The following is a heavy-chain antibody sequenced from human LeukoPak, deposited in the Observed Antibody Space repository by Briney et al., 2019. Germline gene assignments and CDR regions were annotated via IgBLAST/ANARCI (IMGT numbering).Heavy chain of an antibody. CDR3: TRVIVATKYE. CDR2: IRSKKYGETT. CDR1: GFPFGDYA. D-gene: IGHD5-12*01. J-gene: IGHJ4*02. V-gene: IGHV3-49*04. Sequence: GGPLRFSGPASGFPFGDYARNWVRQPPGKVQGGVVFIRSKKYGETTEYAASVKGRFTISRDDTKSIAYLQMSSLKTEDTTMYCCTRVIVATKYEWGEGTLVTVSS.